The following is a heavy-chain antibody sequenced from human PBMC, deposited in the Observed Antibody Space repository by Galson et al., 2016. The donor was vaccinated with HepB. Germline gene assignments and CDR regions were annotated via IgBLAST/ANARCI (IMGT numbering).Heavy chain of an antibody. V-gene: IGHV1-69*06. D-gene: IGHD2-21*01. J-gene: IGHJ4*02. CDR3: ARGPYSDTSFYDF. CDR1: VGSLSSYL. Sequence: SVKVSCKASVGSLSSYLVTWLRQAPGQGLQWLGGIIPTFGAVKYAEKFQGRITITADISTNTVYLGLTSLRSDDTAVYLCARGPYSDTSFYDFWGQGTLVTVSS. CDR2: IIPTFGAV.